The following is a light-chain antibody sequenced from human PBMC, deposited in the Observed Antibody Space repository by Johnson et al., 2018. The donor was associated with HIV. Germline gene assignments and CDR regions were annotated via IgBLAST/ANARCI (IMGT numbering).Light chain of an antibody. CDR2: DNN. Sequence: QAVLTQPPSVSAAPGQKVTISCSGSSSNIGNNYVSWYQQLPVTAPKLLIYDNNKRPSGIPDRFSGSKSDTSATLGITGLQTGDDADYYCGTWDSSLSSYVFGTGTKVTVL. V-gene: IGLV1-51*01. J-gene: IGLJ1*01. CDR3: GTWDSSLSSYV. CDR1: SSNIGNNY.